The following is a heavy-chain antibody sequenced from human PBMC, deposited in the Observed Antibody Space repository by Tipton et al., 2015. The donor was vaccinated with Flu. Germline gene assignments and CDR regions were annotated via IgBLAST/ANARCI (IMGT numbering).Heavy chain of an antibody. CDR3: ASIIAVAGTSRFDY. J-gene: IGHJ4*02. V-gene: IGHV4-38-2*01. CDR1: GYSISSGYY. CDR2: IYYSGST. Sequence: TLSLTCAVSGYSISSGYYWGWIRQPPGKGLEWIGSIYYSGSTYYNPSLKSRVTISVDTSKNQFSLKLSSVTAADTAVYYCASIIAVAGTSRFDYWGQGTLVTVSS. D-gene: IGHD6-19*01.